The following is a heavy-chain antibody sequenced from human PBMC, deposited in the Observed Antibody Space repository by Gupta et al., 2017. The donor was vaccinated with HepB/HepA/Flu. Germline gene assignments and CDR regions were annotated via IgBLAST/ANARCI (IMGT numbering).Heavy chain of an antibody. J-gene: IGHJ4*02. CDR2: IDSGGST. CDR1: GFPVSSNY. CDR3: ARDYFDY. V-gene: IGHV3-66*01. Sequence: EVQLVESGGGFVQPGGSLRLSCAASGFPVSSNYWSWVRQAPGKGLEWVSVIDSGGSTYYADSVKGRFTISRDNSKNTLYLQMNSLRAEDTAVYYCARDYFDYWGQGTLVTVSS.